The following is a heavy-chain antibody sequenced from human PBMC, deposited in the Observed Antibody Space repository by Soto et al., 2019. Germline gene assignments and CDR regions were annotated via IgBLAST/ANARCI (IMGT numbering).Heavy chain of an antibody. Sequence: NPSETLSLTCTVSGGSINSRGYYWTWIRQHPGKGLEWIGNIYYSGSIHFNPPLKSRLTMLVDTSENQFSLKLTSVTAADTAVYYCARQRESTGYFYGWFDPWGQGTLVTVSS. CDR3: ARQRESTGYFYGWFDP. CDR2: IYYSGSI. D-gene: IGHD3-9*01. CDR1: GGSINSRGYY. J-gene: IGHJ5*02. V-gene: IGHV4-31*03.